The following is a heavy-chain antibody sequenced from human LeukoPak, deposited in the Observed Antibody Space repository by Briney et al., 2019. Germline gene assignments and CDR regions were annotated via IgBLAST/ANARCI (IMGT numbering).Heavy chain of an antibody. J-gene: IGHJ4*02. CDR1: GGSFSGYY. CDR3: ARLVSCSSSCYFDY. CDR2: INHSGST. Sequence: SETLSLTCAVYGGSFSGYYWSWIRQPPGKGLEWIGEINHSGSTNYNPSLKSRVTISVDASKNQFSLKLSSVSAADTAAYYCARLVSCSSSCYFDYWGQGTLVTVSS. V-gene: IGHV4-34*01. D-gene: IGHD2-2*01.